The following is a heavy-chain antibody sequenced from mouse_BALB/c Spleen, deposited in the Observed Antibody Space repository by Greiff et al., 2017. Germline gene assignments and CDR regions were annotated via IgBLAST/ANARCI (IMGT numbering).Heavy chain of an antibody. CDR3: ARSLSTMSRFAY. D-gene: IGHD2-4*01. CDR2: IDPENGNT. J-gene: IGHJ3*01. CDR1: GFNIKDYY. Sequence: VQLQQSGAELVRPGALVKLSCKASGFNIKDYYMHWVKQRPEQGLEWIGWIDPENGNTIYDPKFQGKASITADTSSNTAYLQLSSLTSEDTAVYYCARSLSTMSRFAYWGQGTLVTVSA. V-gene: IGHV14-1*02.